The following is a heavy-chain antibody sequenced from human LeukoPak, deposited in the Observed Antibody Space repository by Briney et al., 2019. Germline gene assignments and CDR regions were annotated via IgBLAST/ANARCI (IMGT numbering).Heavy chain of an antibody. V-gene: IGHV1-69*15. CDR1: GGTFSSYA. J-gene: IGHJ4*02. CDR2: ITPIFGTA. CDR3: AGQGLEPRYSSGWD. Sequence: GSSVKVSCKASGGTFSSYAISWVPQAPGQGLEWMGRITPIFGTANYAQKFQGRVTITSDESTSTAYMELSSLRTEDTAVYYCAGQGLEPRYSSGWDWGQGTLVTVSS. D-gene: IGHD6-19*01.